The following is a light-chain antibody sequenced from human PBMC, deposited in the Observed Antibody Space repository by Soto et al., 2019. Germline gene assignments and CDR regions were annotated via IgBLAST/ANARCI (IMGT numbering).Light chain of an antibody. CDR2: GAS. CDR1: QSVSSN. Sequence: EIVMTQSPATLSVSPGERATLSCRASQSVSSNLAWYQQKPGQAPRLLIYGASIRATGIPARFSGSGSGTEFTLTISSLQSEDFAVYYCQQYDTFGGGTNVEIK. CDR3: QQYDT. J-gene: IGKJ4*01. V-gene: IGKV3D-15*01.